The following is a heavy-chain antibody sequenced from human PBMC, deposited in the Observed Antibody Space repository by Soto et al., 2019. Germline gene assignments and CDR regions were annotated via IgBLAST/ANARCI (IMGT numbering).Heavy chain of an antibody. D-gene: IGHD3-22*01. J-gene: IGHJ5*02. CDR2: ISGSGGST. CDR3: ATWGHTMIVSNWFDP. V-gene: IGHV3-23*01. Sequence: GGSLRLSCAASGFTFSSYAMSWVRQAPGKGLEWVSAISGSGGSTYYADSVKGRFTISRDNSKNTLYLQMNSLRAEDTAVYYCATWGHTMIVSNWFDPWGQGTLVTVSS. CDR1: GFTFSSYA.